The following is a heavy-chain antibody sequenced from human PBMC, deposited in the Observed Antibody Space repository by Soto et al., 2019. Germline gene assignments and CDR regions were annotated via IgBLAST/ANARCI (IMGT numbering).Heavy chain of an antibody. D-gene: IGHD5-12*01. CDR2: ISSGSPFI. CDR3: AREGDTGFSNSPLDS. V-gene: IGHV3-21*01. Sequence: GGSLRLSCVGSGFTFSAYSMHWVRQAPGKGLEWVSSISSGSPFIYYEDSVKGRFIISRDNSKNSLYLQMNSLRVEDSALYYCAREGDTGFSNSPLDSWGHGTLVTVSS. CDR1: GFTFSAYS. J-gene: IGHJ5*01.